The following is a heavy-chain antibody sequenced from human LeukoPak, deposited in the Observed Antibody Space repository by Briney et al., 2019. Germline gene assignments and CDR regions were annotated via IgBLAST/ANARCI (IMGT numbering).Heavy chain of an antibody. CDR2: TSGSGGST. D-gene: IGHD5-24*01. V-gene: IGHV3-23*01. CDR3: AKDRQWAYNYYFDY. CDR1: GFTFSSYA. J-gene: IGHJ4*02. Sequence: PGGSLRLSCAASGFTFSSYAMSWVRQAPGKGLEWVSATSGSGGSTYYADSVKDRFAISRDNSKDTLYLQMNSLRAEDTAVYYCAKDRQWAYNYYFDYWGQGTLVTVSS.